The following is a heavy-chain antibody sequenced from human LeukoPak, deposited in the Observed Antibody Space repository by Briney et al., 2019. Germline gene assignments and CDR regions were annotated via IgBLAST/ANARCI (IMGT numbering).Heavy chain of an antibody. Sequence: SETLSLTCTVSGGSISSSIYFWGWIRQPPGKGLEWIGSIHYSGSTYHDPSLKSRVAISIDTSKNQFSLKLSSVTAADTAVYYCARSTMVRGVIMPDYWGQGTLVTVSS. D-gene: IGHD3-10*01. CDR3: ARSTMVRGVIMPDY. J-gene: IGHJ4*02. CDR1: GGSISSSIYF. CDR2: IHYSGST. V-gene: IGHV4-39*07.